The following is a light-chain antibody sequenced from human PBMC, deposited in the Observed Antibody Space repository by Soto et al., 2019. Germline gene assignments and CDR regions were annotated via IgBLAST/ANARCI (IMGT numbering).Light chain of an antibody. CDR2: DGS. V-gene: IGKV1-5*01. CDR1: RSVGNR. CDR3: QQCSTDPVT. Sequence: DIQMTQSPSTPSASVGDRVIITCRASRSVGNRLAWYQQKPGKAPKVLIFDGSTLRSGVPSRFSGSGSGTDFSLTISSLQPDDFATYYCQQCSTDPVTFGQGTKVDIK. J-gene: IGKJ1*01.